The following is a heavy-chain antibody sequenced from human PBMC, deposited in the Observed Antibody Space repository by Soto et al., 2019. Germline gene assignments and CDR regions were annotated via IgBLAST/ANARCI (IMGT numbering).Heavy chain of an antibody. CDR1: GLTVSGTKY. Sequence: DVQRVESGGGLIQPGESLRLSCVAFGLTVSGTKYVAWVRQAPGKGLEWVSALYDVFGSFYADSVKGRFTTSSDRSRSTVYLQMNDLRPDDTAVYYCASWRDRAHAFDVWGQGTAVIVSP. J-gene: IGHJ3*01. CDR3: ASWRDRAHAFDV. CDR2: LYDVFGS. V-gene: IGHV3-53*01.